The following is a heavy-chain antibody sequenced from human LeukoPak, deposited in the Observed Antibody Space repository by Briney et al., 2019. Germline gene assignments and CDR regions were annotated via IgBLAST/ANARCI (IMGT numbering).Heavy chain of an antibody. Sequence: GGSLRLSCAASGFTFSSYAMNWVRRAPGKGLEWVSYISSSSSYTNYADSVKGRCTISRDNAKNSLYLQMNSLRAEDTAVYYCARDGAYYDFWSGPIHYYYGMDVWGQGTTVTVSS. CDR2: ISSSSSYT. CDR3: ARDGAYYDFWSGPIHYYYGMDV. CDR1: GFTFSSYA. D-gene: IGHD3-3*01. V-gene: IGHV3-21*05. J-gene: IGHJ6*02.